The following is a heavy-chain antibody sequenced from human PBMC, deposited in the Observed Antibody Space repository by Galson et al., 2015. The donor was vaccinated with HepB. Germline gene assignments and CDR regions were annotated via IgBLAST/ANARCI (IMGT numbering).Heavy chain of an antibody. CDR2: ISYDGSNK. J-gene: IGHJ4*02. V-gene: IGHV3-30-3*01. CDR3: ARLYYYDSSGYNPSPSDY. CDR1: GFTFSSYA. D-gene: IGHD3-22*01. Sequence: SLRLSCAASGFTFSSYAMHWVRQAPGKGLEWVAVISYDGSNKYYADSVKGRFTISRDNSKNTLYLQMNSLRAEDTAVYYCARLYYYDSSGYNPSPSDYWGQGTLVTVSS.